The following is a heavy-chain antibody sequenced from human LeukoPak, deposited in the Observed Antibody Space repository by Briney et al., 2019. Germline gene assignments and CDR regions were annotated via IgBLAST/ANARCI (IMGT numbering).Heavy chain of an antibody. CDR2: VYPGDSDT. CDR1: GYSFTSHG. D-gene: IGHD5-12*01. J-gene: IGHJ4*02. Sequence: GESLKISCKGSGYSFTSHGIGWVRQMSGKGLEWMGIVYPGDSDTKYSPSFQGQVTISADKSINTAYLQWSSLKASDTAMYYCVRHGYGNYFEYWGQGTLVTVSS. V-gene: IGHV5-51*01. CDR3: VRHGYGNYFEY.